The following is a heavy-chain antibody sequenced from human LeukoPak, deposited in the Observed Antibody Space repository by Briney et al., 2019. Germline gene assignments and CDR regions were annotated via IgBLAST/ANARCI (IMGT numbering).Heavy chain of an antibody. D-gene: IGHD5-18*01. Sequence: GGPLKLSCGPSGFPFSSYGMTGVPRAPGKGLEWVSPISSSSSYIYYADSVKGRFTISRDNAKNSLYLQMNSLRAEDTAVYYCARAVHTAMGYYYYYYMDVWGKGTTVTVSS. V-gene: IGHV3-21*01. CDR2: ISSSSSYI. CDR1: GFPFSSYG. CDR3: ARAVHTAMGYYYYYYMDV. J-gene: IGHJ6*03.